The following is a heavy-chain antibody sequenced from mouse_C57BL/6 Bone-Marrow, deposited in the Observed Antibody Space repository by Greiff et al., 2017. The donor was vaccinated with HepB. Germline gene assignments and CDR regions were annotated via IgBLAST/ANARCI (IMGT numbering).Heavy chain of an antibody. Sequence: VQLQQSGPELVKPGASVKISCKASGYAFSSSWMNWVKQRPGKGLEWIGRIYPGDGDTNYNGKFKGKATLTADKSSSTAYMQLSSLTSEDSAVYFCARRGYYGSSPYYAMDYWGQGTSVTVSS. V-gene: IGHV1-82*01. CDR2: IYPGDGDT. J-gene: IGHJ4*01. D-gene: IGHD1-1*01. CDR1: GYAFSSSW. CDR3: ARRGYYGSSPYYAMDY.